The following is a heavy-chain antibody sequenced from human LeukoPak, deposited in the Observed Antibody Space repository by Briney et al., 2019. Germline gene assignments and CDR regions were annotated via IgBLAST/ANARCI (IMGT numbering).Heavy chain of an antibody. CDR2: IYSGGST. J-gene: IGHJ4*02. D-gene: IGHD1-14*01. CDR1: GFTVSNNY. V-gene: IGHV3-66*01. Sequence: GGSLRLSCAASGFTVSNNYMSWVRQAPGKGLEWVSVIYSGGSTYYADSVKGGFTISRDNSKNTLYLQMYSLRAEDTAVYYCARGYAWNHYYFDYWGQGTLVTVSS. CDR3: ARGYAWNHYYFDY.